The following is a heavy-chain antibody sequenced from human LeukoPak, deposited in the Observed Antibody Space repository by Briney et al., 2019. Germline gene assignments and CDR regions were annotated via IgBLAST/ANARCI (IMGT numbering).Heavy chain of an antibody. V-gene: IGHV3-7*01. CDR1: GFSFSSYW. J-gene: IGHJ4*02. Sequence: GGSLRLSCAASGFSFSSYWMSWVRQAPGKGLEWVANIKQDGSDKYYVDSVKGRFTISRDNAKNSVYLQMYSLRVEDTAVYYCARDGYGIDYWGQGTLVTVSS. CDR2: IKQDGSDK. CDR3: ARDGYGIDY. D-gene: IGHD2-15*01.